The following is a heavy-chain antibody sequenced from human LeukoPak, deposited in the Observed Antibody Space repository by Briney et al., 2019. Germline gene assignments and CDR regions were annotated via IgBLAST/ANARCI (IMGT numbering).Heavy chain of an antibody. Sequence: SETLSLTCTVSGGSISSYYWSWIRQPAGKGLEWIGRIYTSGSTNYNPSLKSRVTMSVDTSKNQFSLKLSSVTAADTAVYYCARAGYCSGGRCYSFDYWGQGTLVTVSS. CDR1: GGSISSYY. V-gene: IGHV4-4*07. CDR3: ARAGYCSGGRCYSFDY. CDR2: IYTSGST. D-gene: IGHD2-15*01. J-gene: IGHJ4*02.